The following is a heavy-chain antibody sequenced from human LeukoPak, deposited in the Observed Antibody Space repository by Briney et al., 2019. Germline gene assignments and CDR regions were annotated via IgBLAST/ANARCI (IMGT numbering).Heavy chain of an antibody. J-gene: IGHJ4*02. CDR3: VRVGNYREFDY. Sequence: GGSLRLSCAASGFTFGNFAMSWVRHAPEKGLEWVSTVKGGGAGAHYADSVKGRFTISRDNSRNTLYLQMGSLRAEDMAVYYCVRVGNYREFDYWGQGTLVTVSS. CDR1: GFTFGNFA. D-gene: IGHD1-7*01. CDR2: VKGGGAGA. V-gene: IGHV3-23*01.